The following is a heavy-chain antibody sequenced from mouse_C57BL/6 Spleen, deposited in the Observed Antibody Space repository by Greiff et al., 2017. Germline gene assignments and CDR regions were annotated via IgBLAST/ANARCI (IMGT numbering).Heavy chain of an antibody. CDR2: IDPSDSYT. D-gene: IGHD1-1*02. V-gene: IGHV1-69*01. CDR3: SRYGPFAY. Sequence: QVQLQQPGAELVMPGASVKLSCKASGYTFTSYWLHWVKQRPGQGLEWIGEIDPSDSYTNYNQKFQGKSTLTVDKSSSTADMQLSRLTSEDSAVYYCSRYGPFAYWGQGTMVTVSA. J-gene: IGHJ3*01. CDR1: GYTFTSYW.